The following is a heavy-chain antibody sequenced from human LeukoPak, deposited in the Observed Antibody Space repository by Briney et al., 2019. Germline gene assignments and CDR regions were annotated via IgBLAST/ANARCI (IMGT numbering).Heavy chain of an antibody. J-gene: IGHJ4*02. V-gene: IGHV3-21*01. CDR3: ARDLGGYYDFWSGPGWKYYFDY. CDR2: ISSSSSYI. CDR1: GFTFSSYS. D-gene: IGHD3-3*01. Sequence: GGSPRLSCAASGFTFSSYSMNWVRQAPGKGLEWVSSISSSSSYIYYADSVKGRFTISRDNAKNSLYLQMNSLRAEDTAVYYCARDLGGYYDFWSGPGWKYYFDYWGQGTLVTVSS.